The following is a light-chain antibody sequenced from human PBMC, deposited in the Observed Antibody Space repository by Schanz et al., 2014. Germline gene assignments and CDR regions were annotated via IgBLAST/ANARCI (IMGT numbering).Light chain of an antibody. Sequence: QSVLTQPPSASGTPGQRVTISCSGSSSNIGRNYVYWYQQLPGTAPKLLIYRINQRPSGVPDRFSGSKSGTSASLAISGLRSEDEADYYCAAWDDSLSGRVFGGGTKLTVL. CDR3: AAWDDSLSGRV. CDR1: SSNIGRNY. J-gene: IGLJ3*02. CDR2: RIN. V-gene: IGLV1-47*01.